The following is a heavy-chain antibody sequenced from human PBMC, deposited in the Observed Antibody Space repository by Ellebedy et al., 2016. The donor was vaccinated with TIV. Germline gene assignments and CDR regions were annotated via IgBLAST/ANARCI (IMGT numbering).Heavy chain of an antibody. CDR1: GFTFSSYG. CDR2: IWYDGSNK. V-gene: IGHV3-33*01. CDR3: ARGNYYDSSGDFDY. J-gene: IGHJ4*02. D-gene: IGHD3-22*01. Sequence: PGGSLRLSCAASGFTFSSYGMHWVRQAPGKGLEWVAVIWYDGSNKNYADSVKGRFTISRDNSKNTLYLQMNSLRAEDTAVYYCARGNYYDSSGDFDYWGQGTLVTVSS.